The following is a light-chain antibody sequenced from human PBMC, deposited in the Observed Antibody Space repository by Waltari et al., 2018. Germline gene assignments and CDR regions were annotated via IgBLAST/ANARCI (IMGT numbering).Light chain of an antibody. CDR2: GTS. V-gene: IGKV3-20*01. CDR3: QQYDGEVVT. J-gene: IGKJ4*01. Sequence: EIVLTQSPGTRSLSPGERATLSCRASQSVTSNSLTWYQQKLGQAPRLLIYGTSSRATGIPDRFSGSGSGTDFTLTISRLEPEDFAVYYCQQYDGEVVTFGGGTKVEI. CDR1: QSVTSNS.